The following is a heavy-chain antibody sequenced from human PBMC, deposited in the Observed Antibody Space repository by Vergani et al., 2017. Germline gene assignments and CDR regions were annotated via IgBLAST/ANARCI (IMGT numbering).Heavy chain of an antibody. J-gene: IGHJ4*02. V-gene: IGHV4-39*01. D-gene: IGHD6-13*01. CDR3: VSGSTAEGGSGPDK. CDR1: GVSIGSNSYY. CDR2: IYYTGTT. Sequence: QLQLQESGPGLVKPSETLSLTCTVSGVSIGSNSYYWGWIRQPPGKGLEWIGTIYYTGTTYYNDAHKSRITISVDTSNNQLPLKLNSVTAADTAVYYCVSGSTAEGGSGPDKWGQGTLVTVSS.